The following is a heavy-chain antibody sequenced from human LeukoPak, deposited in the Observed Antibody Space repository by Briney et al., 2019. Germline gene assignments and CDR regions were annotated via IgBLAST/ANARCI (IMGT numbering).Heavy chain of an antibody. CDR3: AKDCGSHTDAFDI. D-gene: IGHD1-26*01. Sequence: GGSLRLSCAASGFTFSSYAMHWVRQAPGKGLEWVAVISYDGSNKYYADSVKGRFTISRDNSKNTLYLQMNSLRAEDTAVYYCAKDCGSHTDAFDIWGQGTMVTVSS. CDR2: ISYDGSNK. J-gene: IGHJ3*02. CDR1: GFTFSSYA. V-gene: IGHV3-30-3*01.